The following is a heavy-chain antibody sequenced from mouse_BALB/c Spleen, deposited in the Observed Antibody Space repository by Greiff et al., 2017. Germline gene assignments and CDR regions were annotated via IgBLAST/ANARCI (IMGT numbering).Heavy chain of an antibody. CDR2: ISSGGSYT. D-gene: IGHD2-13*01. J-gene: IGHJ2*01. V-gene: IGHV5-6-4*01. Sequence: DVKLVESGGGLVKPGGSLKLSCAASGFTFSSYTMSWVRQTPEKRLEWVATISSGGSYTYYPDSVKGRFTISRDNAKNTLYLQMSSLKSEDTAMYYCTREGTTFYYFDYWGQGTTLTVSS. CDR3: TREGTTFYYFDY. CDR1: GFTFSSYT.